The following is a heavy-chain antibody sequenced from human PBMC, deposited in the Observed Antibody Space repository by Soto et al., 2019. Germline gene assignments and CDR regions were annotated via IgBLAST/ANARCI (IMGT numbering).Heavy chain of an antibody. Sequence: SETLSLTCAVSGGSISSSNWWSWVRQPPGKGLEWIGEIYHSGSTNYNPSLKSRVTISVDKSKNQFSLKLSSVTAADTAVYYCARVLGGIPRWGTFDYWGQGTLVTVSS. CDR3: ARVLGGIPRWGTFDY. J-gene: IGHJ4*02. D-gene: IGHD3-10*01. V-gene: IGHV4-4*02. CDR2: IYHSGST. CDR1: GGSISSSNW.